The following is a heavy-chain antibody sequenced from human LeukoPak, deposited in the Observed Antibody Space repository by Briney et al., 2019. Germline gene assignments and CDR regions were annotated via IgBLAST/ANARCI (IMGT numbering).Heavy chain of an antibody. Sequence: GGSLRLSCAASGFTFSSYAMSWVRQAPGKGLEWVSAISGSGGSTYYADSVKGRFTISRDNSKNTLYLQMNSLRAEDTAVYYCAKGLNRVVVVPVAADIWGQGTMVTVSS. D-gene: IGHD2-2*01. V-gene: IGHV3-23*01. J-gene: IGHJ3*02. CDR2: ISGSGGST. CDR3: AKGLNRVVVVPVAADI. CDR1: GFTFSSYA.